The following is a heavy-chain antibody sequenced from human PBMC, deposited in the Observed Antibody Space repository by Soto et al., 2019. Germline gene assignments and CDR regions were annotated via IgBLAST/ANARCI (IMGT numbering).Heavy chain of an antibody. J-gene: IGHJ4*02. CDR2: ITDKAEGHKF. CDR3: ARSVRLGTNDY. V-gene: IGHV3-72*01. CDR1: GFVFSDHY. D-gene: IGHD3-10*01. Sequence: EVDLVESGGGLVQPGGSLRLSCVASGFVFSDHYVDWVRRAPGKGLEWIGRITDKAEGHKFAYAASLESRIRISRDESKNAVHLQMDSLETEDPAVYYCARSVRLGTNDYWGQGTLVTVSS.